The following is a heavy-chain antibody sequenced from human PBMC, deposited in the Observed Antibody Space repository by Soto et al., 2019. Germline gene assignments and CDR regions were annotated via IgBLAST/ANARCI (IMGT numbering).Heavy chain of an antibody. CDR3: ARDLVAVAGTGGY. V-gene: IGHV3-21*01. CDR2: ISSSSSYI. D-gene: IGHD6-19*01. J-gene: IGHJ4*02. Sequence: GGSLRLSCAASGFTFSSDGMNWVRQAPGKGLEWVSSISSSSSYIYYADSVKGRFTISRDNAKNSLYLQMNSLRAEDTAVYYCARDLVAVAGTGGYWGQGTLVTVSS. CDR1: GFTFSSDG.